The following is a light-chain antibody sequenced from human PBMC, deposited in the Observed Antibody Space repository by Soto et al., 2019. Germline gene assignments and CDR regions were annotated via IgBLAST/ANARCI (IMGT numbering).Light chain of an antibody. J-gene: IGKJ1*01. Sequence: EIVLTQSPGTLSLSPGDRATLSCRASQSVSNSSLAWYLQTPGQSPRLLIYGASSRATGIPDRFGGSGSGTDFTLKISRVEAEDVGVYYCMQSIQLPWTFGQGTKVEIK. V-gene: IGKV3-20*01. CDR2: GAS. CDR3: MQSIQLPWT. CDR1: QSVSNSS.